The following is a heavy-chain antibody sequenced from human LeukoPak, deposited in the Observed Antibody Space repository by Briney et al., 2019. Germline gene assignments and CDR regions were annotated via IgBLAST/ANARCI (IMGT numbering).Heavy chain of an antibody. J-gene: IGHJ4*02. D-gene: IGHD1-26*01. CDR2: IYTSGST. V-gene: IGHV4-4*07. CDR1: GGSISSYD. CDR3: AREYSGSYYDLPLDY. Sequence: SETLSLTCTVSGGSISSYDWSWIRQPAGKGLEWIGRIYTSGSTNYNPSLKSRVTMSVDTSKNQFSLKLSSVTAADTAVYYCAREYSGSYYDLPLDYWGQGTLVTVSS.